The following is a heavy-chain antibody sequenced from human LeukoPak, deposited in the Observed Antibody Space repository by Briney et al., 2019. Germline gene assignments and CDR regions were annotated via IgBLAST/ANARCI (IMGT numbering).Heavy chain of an antibody. CDR2: IYHSGST. D-gene: IGHD5-18*01. J-gene: IGHJ4*02. V-gene: IGHV4-38-2*01. Sequence: PGGSLRLSCAASGFTFSTYSMNWVRQAPGKGLEWIGSIYHSGSTYYNPSLKSRVTISVDTSKNQFSLKLSSVTAADTAVYYCASNVDTAMVPNFDYWGQGTLVTVSS. CDR1: GFTFSTYS. CDR3: ASNVDTAMVPNFDY.